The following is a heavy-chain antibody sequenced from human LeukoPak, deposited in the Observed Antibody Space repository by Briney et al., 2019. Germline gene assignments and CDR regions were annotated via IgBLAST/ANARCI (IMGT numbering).Heavy chain of an antibody. J-gene: IGHJ4*02. V-gene: IGHV3-15*01. Sequence: GGSLRLSCAASGFTFSNAWMSWVRQAPGKGLEWVGRIKSKTDGGTTDYAAPVKGRFTISRDDSKNTLYLQMNSLKTEDTVVYYCATADSSGWWRGYWGQGTLVTVSS. D-gene: IGHD6-19*01. CDR1: GFTFSNAW. CDR3: ATADSSGWWRGY. CDR2: IKSKTDGGTT.